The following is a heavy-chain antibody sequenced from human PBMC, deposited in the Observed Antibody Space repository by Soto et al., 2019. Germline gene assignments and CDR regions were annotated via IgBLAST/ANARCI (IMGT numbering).Heavy chain of an antibody. V-gene: IGHV4-4*02. CDR3: ARVVVATYSSTFDP. CDR2: IYHTGST. CDR1: SDSISSSNW. J-gene: IGHJ5*02. D-gene: IGHD6-13*01. Sequence: QVQLQESGPGLVKPSGTLSLTCGVSSDSISSSNWWTWVRQPPGKGLEWIGEIYHTGSTNYNPSLKSRVTISVDKSKNQFSLKLSSVTAADTAVYYCARVVVATYSSTFDPWGQVTLVTVSS.